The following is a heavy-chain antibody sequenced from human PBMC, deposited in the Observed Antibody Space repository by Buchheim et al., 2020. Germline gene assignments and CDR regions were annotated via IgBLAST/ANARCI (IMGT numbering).Heavy chain of an antibody. V-gene: IGHV4-30-4*01. CDR3: ARGTYYDFWSGYSSWFDP. Sequence: QVQLQESGPGLVKPSQTLSLTCTVSGGSISSGDYYWSWIRQPPGKGLEWIGYIYYSGSTYYNPSLKSRVIISVDTPKNQFSLKLSSVTAADTAVYYCARGTYYDFWSGYSSWFDPWGQGTL. CDR2: IYYSGST. J-gene: IGHJ5*02. CDR1: GGSISSGDYY. D-gene: IGHD3-3*01.